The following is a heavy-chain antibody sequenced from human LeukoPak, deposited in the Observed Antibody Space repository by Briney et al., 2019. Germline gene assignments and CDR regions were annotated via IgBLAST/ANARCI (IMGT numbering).Heavy chain of an antibody. CDR2: INAGNGNT. CDR3: ARGGRFLEFMGFDY. J-gene: IGHJ4*02. Sequence: ASVTVSCKASGYTFTSYAMHWVPQAPGQRLEGMGWINAGNGNTKYSQKFQGRVTITRNTSISTAYMELSSLRSEDTAVYYCARGGRFLEFMGFDYWGQGTLVTVSS. V-gene: IGHV1-3*01. CDR1: GYTFTSYA. D-gene: IGHD3-3*01.